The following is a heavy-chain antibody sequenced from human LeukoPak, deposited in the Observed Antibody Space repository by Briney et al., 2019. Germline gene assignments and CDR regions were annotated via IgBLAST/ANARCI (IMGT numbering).Heavy chain of an antibody. D-gene: IGHD5-18*01. CDR2: IIPIFGTA. Sequence: SVKVSCKASGGTFSSYAISWVRQAPGQGLEWMGGIIPIFGTANYAQKFQGRVTITADESTSTAYMELSSLRSEDTAVCYCARGRDTAIEFDYWGQGTLVTVSS. V-gene: IGHV1-69*13. J-gene: IGHJ4*02. CDR1: GGTFSSYA. CDR3: ARGRDTAIEFDY.